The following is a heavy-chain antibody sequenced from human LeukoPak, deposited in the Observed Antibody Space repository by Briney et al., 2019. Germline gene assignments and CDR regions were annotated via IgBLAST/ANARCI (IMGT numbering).Heavy chain of an antibody. CDR2: IYSGGST. CDR1: GFTVSSNY. CDR3: AKDLTAGGIGYRTNAFDI. J-gene: IGHJ3*02. Sequence: GGSLRLSCAASGFTVSSNYMSWVRQAPGKGLEWVSVIYSGGSTYYADSVKGRFTISRDNSKNTLYLQMDSLRAEDTAVYYCAKDLTAGGIGYRTNAFDIWGQGTMVTVSS. V-gene: IGHV3-53*01. D-gene: IGHD3-22*01.